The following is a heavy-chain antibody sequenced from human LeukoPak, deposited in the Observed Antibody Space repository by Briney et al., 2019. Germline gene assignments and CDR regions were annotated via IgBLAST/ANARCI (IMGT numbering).Heavy chain of an antibody. J-gene: IGHJ4*02. V-gene: IGHV4-59*01. CDR1: GGSISSYY. Sequence: SETLSLTCTVSGGSISSYYWSWIRQPPGKGLEWIGYIYYSGSTNYNPSLKSRVTISVDTSKNQFSLKLSSVTAADTAVYYCARGHVDTAMVLGYWGQGTLFTVSS. D-gene: IGHD5-18*01. CDR3: ARGHVDTAMVLGY. CDR2: IYYSGST.